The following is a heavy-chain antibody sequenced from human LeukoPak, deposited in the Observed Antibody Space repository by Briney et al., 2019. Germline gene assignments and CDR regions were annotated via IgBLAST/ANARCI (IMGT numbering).Heavy chain of an antibody. CDR1: GFTFSSYW. CDR2: IKQDGSEK. CDR3: SRLAYCGGDCYSYYFDY. V-gene: IGHV3-7*01. Sequence: GGSLRLSCAASGFTFSSYWMNWVRQAPGKGLEWVGNIKQDGSEKYYVDSVKGRFTISRDNAKKSLYLQMNSLRAEDTAVYYCSRLAYCGGDCYSYYFDYWGQGTLVTVSS. D-gene: IGHD2-21*02. J-gene: IGHJ4*02.